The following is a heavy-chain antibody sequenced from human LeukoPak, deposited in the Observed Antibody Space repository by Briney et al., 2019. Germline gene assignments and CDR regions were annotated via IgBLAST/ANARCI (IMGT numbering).Heavy chain of an antibody. CDR2: INSDASST. V-gene: IGHV3-74*01. J-gene: IGHJ4*02. D-gene: IGHD1-26*01. CDR1: GFTFSSYW. CDR3: ARAFGGANPVDH. Sequence: GGSLRLSCAASGFTFSSYWMHWVRQAPGKGLVWVSRINSDASSTSYADSVKGRFTISRDNAKNTLYLQMNSLRAEDTAVYYCARAFGGANPVDHWGQGTLVTVSS.